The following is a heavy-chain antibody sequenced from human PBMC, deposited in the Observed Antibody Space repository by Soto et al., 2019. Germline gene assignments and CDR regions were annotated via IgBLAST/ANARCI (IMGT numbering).Heavy chain of an antibody. V-gene: IGHV4-39*01. CDR1: GGSISSSSYY. CDR3: ARQRVRGIVIDY. J-gene: IGHJ4*02. Sequence: SETLSLTCTVSGGSISSSSYYWGWIRQPPGKGLEWIGSIYYSGSTYYNPSLKSRVTISVDTSKNQFSLKLSSVTAADTAVYYCARQRVRGIVIDYWGQGTLVTVSS. CDR2: IYYSGST. D-gene: IGHD3-10*01.